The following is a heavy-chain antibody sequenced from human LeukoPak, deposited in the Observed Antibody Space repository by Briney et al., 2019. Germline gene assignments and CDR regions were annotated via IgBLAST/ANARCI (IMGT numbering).Heavy chain of an antibody. CDR3: ARGSLSEKQLILNWFDP. V-gene: IGHV4-34*01. Sequence: SETLSLTCAVYGGSFSGYYWSWIRQPPGKGLEWIGEINHSGSTNYNPSLKSRVTISVDTSKNQLSLKLSSVTAAATAVYYCARGSLSEKQLILNWFDPWGQGTLVTVSS. J-gene: IGHJ5*02. CDR1: GGSFSGYY. CDR2: INHSGST. D-gene: IGHD6-13*01.